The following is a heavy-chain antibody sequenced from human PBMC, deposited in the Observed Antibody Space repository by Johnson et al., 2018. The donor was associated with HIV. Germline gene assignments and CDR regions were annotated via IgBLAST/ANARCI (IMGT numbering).Heavy chain of an antibody. CDR3: ARGRGYFGNPAFDI. V-gene: IGHV3-30-3*01. CDR1: GFTFSSYG. J-gene: IGHJ3*02. D-gene: IGHD4-23*01. CDR2: LSYDGSNK. Sequence: QVQLVESGGDVVQPGRSLRLSCTASGFTFSSYGLHWVRQAPGKGLEWVAVLSYDGSNKFYADSVKGRFTISRDNSKNTLYLQMNSRGTEDTAMYYCARGRGYFGNPAFDIWGQGTMVTVSS.